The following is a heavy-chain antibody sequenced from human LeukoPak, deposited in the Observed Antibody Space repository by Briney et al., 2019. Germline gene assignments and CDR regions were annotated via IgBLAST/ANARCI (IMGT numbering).Heavy chain of an antibody. CDR1: GLTFSNYG. J-gene: IGHJ6*04. D-gene: IGHD5-12*01. V-gene: IGHV3-7*01. CDR2: IKQDGSEK. Sequence: PGGSLRLSCAASGLTFSNYGMSWVRQAPGKGLEWVANIKQDGSEKNYVDSVKGRFTISRDNAKNSLDLQMNRLRAEDTAVYYRARGHIGMDVWGKGTTVTVSS. CDR3: ARGHIGMDV.